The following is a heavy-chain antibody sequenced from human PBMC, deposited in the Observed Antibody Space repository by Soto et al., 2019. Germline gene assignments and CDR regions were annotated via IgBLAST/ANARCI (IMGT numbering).Heavy chain of an antibody. D-gene: IGHD6-13*01. CDR2: IYYGGST. Sequence: QLQLQESGPGLVKPSETLSLTCTVSGGSISSSSYYWGWIRQPPGKGLEWIGSIYYGGSTYYNPSLKSRVTISVDTSKNQFSLKLSSVTAADTAVYYCARPLYTKGVFVDYWGQGTLVTVSS. CDR1: GGSISSSSYY. CDR3: ARPLYTKGVFVDY. J-gene: IGHJ4*02. V-gene: IGHV4-39*01.